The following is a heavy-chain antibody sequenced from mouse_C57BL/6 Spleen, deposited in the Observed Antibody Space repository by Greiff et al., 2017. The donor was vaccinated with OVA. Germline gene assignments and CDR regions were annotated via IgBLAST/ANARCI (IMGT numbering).Heavy chain of an antibody. CDR3: AREYYGDFDY. CDR2: IDPEDDET. J-gene: IGHJ2*01. D-gene: IGHD1-1*01. V-gene: IGHV14-2*01. CDR1: GFNIKDYY. Sequence: EVKLMESGAELVKPGASVKLSCTASGFNIKDYYMHWVKQRTEQGLEWIGRIDPEDDETKYAPKFQGKATITADTSSNTAYLQLSSLTSEDTAVYYCAREYYGDFDYWGQGTTLTVSS.